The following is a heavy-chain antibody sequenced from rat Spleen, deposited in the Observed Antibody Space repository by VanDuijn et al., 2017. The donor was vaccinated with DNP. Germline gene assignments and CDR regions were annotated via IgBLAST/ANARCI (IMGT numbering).Heavy chain of an antibody. CDR2: ISYNGGST. Sequence: EVQLVESGGGLVQPGRSLKLSCAASGFTFSDYYMAWVRQAPTKGLEWVAYISYNGGSTFYGDSVKGRFTFSRDNAKTTLNRQINSLRSEDMATFYCAKGTNYGAWPDYFDYWGQGVMVTVSS. J-gene: IGHJ2*01. V-gene: IGHV5-22*01. CDR3: AKGTNYGAWPDYFDY. CDR1: GFTFSDYY. D-gene: IGHD1-11*01.